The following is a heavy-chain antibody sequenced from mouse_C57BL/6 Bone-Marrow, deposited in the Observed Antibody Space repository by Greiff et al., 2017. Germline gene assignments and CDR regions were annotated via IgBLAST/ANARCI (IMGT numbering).Heavy chain of an antibody. J-gene: IGHJ1*03. CDR1: GYTFTSYW. Sequence: QVQLQQPGAELVMPGASVKLSCKASGYTFTSYWMHWVKQRPGQGLEWIGEIDPSDSYTNYNQKFKGKSTLTVDKSASTAYMQLSSLTSEDSAVYYCARRGCFDVWGTGTTVTVSS. V-gene: IGHV1-69*01. CDR3: ARRGCFDV. CDR2: IDPSDSYT.